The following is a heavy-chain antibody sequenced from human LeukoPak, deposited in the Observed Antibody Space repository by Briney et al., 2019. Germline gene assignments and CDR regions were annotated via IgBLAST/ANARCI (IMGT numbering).Heavy chain of an antibody. V-gene: IGHV3-21*04. CDR2: ISSSSSYR. J-gene: IGHJ4*02. D-gene: IGHD5-12*01. CDR3: ANHPGGVYSGYDY. Sequence: GGALRLSCAASGFTFSSYSMNRGRQAPGKGGEGGSSISSSSSYRYYAETVKGGVTISRDNSKNRLYLQRNSLRAEDTAVYYCANHPGGVYSGYDYWGQGTLVTVSS. CDR1: GFTFSSYS.